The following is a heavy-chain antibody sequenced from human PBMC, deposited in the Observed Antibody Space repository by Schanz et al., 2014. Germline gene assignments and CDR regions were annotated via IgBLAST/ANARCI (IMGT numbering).Heavy chain of an antibody. D-gene: IGHD2-21*01. J-gene: IGHJ4*02. CDR2: IIPSLGLA. CDR1: GGTFSSFG. Sequence: VQLEQSGAEVKKPGSSVKVSCKASGGTFSSFGINWVRQAPGQGLEWMGRIIPSLGLAKYEQTFQDKVTITADTSTTATYMKLSGLRSEGTAVYYCARDRLECGAECYSVEVFEIWGQGTLVIVSS. V-gene: IGHV1-69*04. CDR3: ARDRLECGAECYSVEVFEI.